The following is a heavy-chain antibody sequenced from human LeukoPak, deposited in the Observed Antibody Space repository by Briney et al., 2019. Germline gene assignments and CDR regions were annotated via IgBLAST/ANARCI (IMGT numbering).Heavy chain of an antibody. CDR2: INPNSGGT. CDR1: GYTFTGYY. D-gene: IGHD6-19*01. V-gene: IGHV1-2*02. Sequence: ASVKVSCKASGYTFTGYYMHWVRQAPGPGLEWMGWINPNSGGTNYAQKFQGRVTMTRDTSISTAYMELSRLRSDDTAVYYCARVVLSTVAGPTRAYNWFDPWGQGTLVTVSS. CDR3: ARVVLSTVAGPTRAYNWFDP. J-gene: IGHJ5*02.